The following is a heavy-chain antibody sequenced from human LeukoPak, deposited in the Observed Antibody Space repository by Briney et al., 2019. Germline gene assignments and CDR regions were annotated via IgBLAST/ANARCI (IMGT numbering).Heavy chain of an antibody. CDR2: IRSKAYGGAT. CDR3: TRDIQDPNSQDPHL. CDR1: GFTFGDYA. Sequence: PGRSLRPSCPASGFTFGDYAMGWFRQAPGKGMEWVGCIRSKAYGGATEYSASVKGRLIISRDDSNSIAYLQMNSLKTEDTAVDYCTRDIQDPNSQDPHLWGRGTLVTVSS. D-gene: IGHD3-3*02. J-gene: IGHJ4*02. V-gene: IGHV3-49*03.